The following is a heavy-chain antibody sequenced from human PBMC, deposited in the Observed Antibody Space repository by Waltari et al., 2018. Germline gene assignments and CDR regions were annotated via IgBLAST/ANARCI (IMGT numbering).Heavy chain of an antibody. CDR2: ITPKSGDI. Sequence: QVQLVQSGTEVKKPGASVKVSCKASGYTFTDYNVHWMRQAPAQGLEWMGWITPKSGDIIYAQRFQGRVTMTRDTSISTVYMELRGSASAPTLFPLVSW. CDR1: GYTFTDYN. CDR3: S. J-gene: IGHJ5*01. D-gene: IGHD3-10*01. V-gene: IGHV1-2*02.